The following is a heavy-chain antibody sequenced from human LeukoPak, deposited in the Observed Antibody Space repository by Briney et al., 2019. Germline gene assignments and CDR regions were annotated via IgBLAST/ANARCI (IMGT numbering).Heavy chain of an antibody. CDR2: ISVYNGNT. V-gene: IGHV1-18*01. J-gene: IGHJ4*02. CDR3: ARDKLVMVRGAYFDY. CDR1: GYTFTSYG. Sequence: GASVKVSCKTSGYTFTSYGISWVRQAPGQGLEWMGWISVYNGNTNYAQKLQGRVTMTTDTSTSTAYMELRSLRSDDTAVYYCARDKLVMVRGAYFDYWGQGTLVTVSS. D-gene: IGHD3-10*01.